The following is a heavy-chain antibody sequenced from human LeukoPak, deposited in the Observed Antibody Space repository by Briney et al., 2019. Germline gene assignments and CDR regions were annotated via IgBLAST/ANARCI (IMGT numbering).Heavy chain of an antibody. V-gene: IGHV4-4*07. CDR3: ARETSAYYGFWSDLAAFDI. J-gene: IGHJ3*02. Sequence: KSSETLSLTCTVSGGSISNYYWSWIRQPAGKGLEWIGRIYSSGSTYYSPSLSSRVTMSIDRPKNQFSLKLSSVTAAGTAVYYCARETSAYYGFWSDLAAFDIWGQGTMVTVSS. CDR1: GGSISNYY. D-gene: IGHD3-3*01. CDR2: IYSSGST.